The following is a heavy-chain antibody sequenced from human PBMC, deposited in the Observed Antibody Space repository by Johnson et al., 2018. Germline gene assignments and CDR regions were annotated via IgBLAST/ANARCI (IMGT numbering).Heavy chain of an antibody. CDR1: GFTFDDYG. V-gene: IGHV3-20*04. D-gene: IGHD3-16*01. CDR3: ASVWGLSYFYLDV. CDR2: INWNGDSI. J-gene: IGHJ6*03. Sequence: EVQLVESGGSVVRPGGSLRLSCAASGFTFDDYGVSWVRQAPGKGLEWVCGINWNGDSIGCGDSGKGRFSLSRDNAKKSVYLHLNNLRAEDTAWYYCASVWGLSYFYLDVWGKGTTVTVSS.